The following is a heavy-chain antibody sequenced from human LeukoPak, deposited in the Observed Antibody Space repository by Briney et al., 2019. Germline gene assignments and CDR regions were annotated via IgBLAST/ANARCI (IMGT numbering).Heavy chain of an antibody. V-gene: IGHV6-1*01. Sequence: SQTLSFTCAISGDSVSSNSAALNWVRQSPSRGLEWLVRTYYRSKWYNDYAVSVKSRITINPDTSNNQFSLQLNSVTPEDTAVYYCARDPGIGYYFDYWGQGTLVTVSS. J-gene: IGHJ4*02. CDR2: TYYRSKWYN. CDR1: GDSVSSNSAA. CDR3: ARDPGIGYYFDY. D-gene: IGHD1-26*01.